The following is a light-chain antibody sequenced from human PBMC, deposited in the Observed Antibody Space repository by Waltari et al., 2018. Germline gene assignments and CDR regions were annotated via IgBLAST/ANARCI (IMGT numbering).Light chain of an antibody. V-gene: IGLV4-69*01. CDR1: SDHSNYA. CDR3: QTWGTGTQV. Sequence: QLVLPQSPSASASLGASAKLTCTLSSDHSNYAIAWHQQQPKKGPRYLMRLYSDGSHRKGDGISVRFSGSSSGAERYLIISSLQSDDEADYFCQTWGTGTQVFGGGTKLTVL. J-gene: IGLJ3*02. CDR2: LYSDGSH.